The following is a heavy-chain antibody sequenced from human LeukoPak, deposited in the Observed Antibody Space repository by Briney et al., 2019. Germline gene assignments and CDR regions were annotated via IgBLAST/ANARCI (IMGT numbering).Heavy chain of an antibody. CDR2: INHSGST. Sequence: PSETLSLTCAVYGGSFSGYYWSWLRQPPGKGLDWIGEINHSGSTNYNPSLKSRVTISVDTSKNQFSLKLSSVTAADTAMYYCARVSRVVVVPAASFRFDPWGQGTLVTVSS. V-gene: IGHV4-34*01. D-gene: IGHD2-2*01. CDR3: ARVSRVVVVPAASFRFDP. J-gene: IGHJ5*02. CDR1: GGSFSGYY.